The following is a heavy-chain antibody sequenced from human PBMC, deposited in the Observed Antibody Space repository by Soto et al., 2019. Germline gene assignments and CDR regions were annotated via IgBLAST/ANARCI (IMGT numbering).Heavy chain of an antibody. CDR1: GGSISSGDSY. D-gene: IGHD1-20*01. CDR2: IYYTGST. V-gene: IGHV4-30-4*01. CDR3: ARSKTDRLYNWITFCM. J-gene: IGHJ4*02. Sequence: PSETLSLTCTVSGGSISSGDSYWNWIRQPPGEGLEWIGYIYYTGSTHYNPSLKSRITISLDTSNNQFALKLSAATAADTAVYYCARSKTDRLYNWITFCMWSQGTLVTVSS.